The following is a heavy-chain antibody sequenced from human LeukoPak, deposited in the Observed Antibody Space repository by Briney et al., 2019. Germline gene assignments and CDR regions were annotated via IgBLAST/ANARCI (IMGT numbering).Heavy chain of an antibody. CDR1: GGSIGSSSYY. D-gene: IGHD3-3*01. CDR2: IYYSGST. J-gene: IGHJ4*02. CDR3: ATLVGKTRFWSGYPPAY. Sequence: SETLSLTCIVSGGSIGSSSYYWGWIRQPPGKGLEWIGSIYYSGSTYYNPSLKSRVTISVDTSKNQFSPKLSSVTAADTAVYYCATLVGKTRFWSGYPPAYWGQGTLVTVSS. V-gene: IGHV4-39*01.